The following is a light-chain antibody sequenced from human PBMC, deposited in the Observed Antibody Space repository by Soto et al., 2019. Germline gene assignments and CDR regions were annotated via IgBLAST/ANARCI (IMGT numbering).Light chain of an antibody. Sequence: DIQMTQSPSTLSASVGDRVTITCRASQSISSWLAWYQQKPGKAPKLLIYDASSLESGVPSRFSGSGSGTEFTCTNSSLQSDDFATYYCQQYNSYSWTFGQGTKVEIK. CDR3: QQYNSYSWT. CDR2: DAS. V-gene: IGKV1-5*01. J-gene: IGKJ1*01. CDR1: QSISSW.